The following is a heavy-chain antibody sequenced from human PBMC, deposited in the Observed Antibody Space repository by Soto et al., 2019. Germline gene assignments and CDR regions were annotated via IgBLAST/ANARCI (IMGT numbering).Heavy chain of an antibody. J-gene: IGHJ4*02. V-gene: IGHV3-23*01. CDR3: AKVYYDSSGYYLGF. CDR2: ISGSGGST. D-gene: IGHD3-22*01. Sequence: GGSLRLSCAASGFTFSSYAMSWVRQAPGKGLEWVSAISGSGGSTYYADSVKGRFTISRDNSKNTLYLQMNSLRAEDTAVYYCAKVYYDSSGYYLGFWGQGTLVTVSS. CDR1: GFTFSSYA.